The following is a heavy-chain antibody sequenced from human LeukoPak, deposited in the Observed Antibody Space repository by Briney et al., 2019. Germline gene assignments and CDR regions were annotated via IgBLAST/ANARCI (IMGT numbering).Heavy chain of an antibody. V-gene: IGHV4-39*07. CDR2: IYYSGST. J-gene: IGHJ3*02. CDR3: AREYGKGLYDAFDI. Sequence: SETLSLTCTVSGGSISSSSYYWGWIRQPPGKGLEWIGSIYYSGSTYYNAPLKSRVTISVDTSKNQFSLKLSSVTAADTAVYYCAREYGKGLYDAFDIWGQGTMVTVSS. D-gene: IGHD4-17*01. CDR1: GGSISSSSYY.